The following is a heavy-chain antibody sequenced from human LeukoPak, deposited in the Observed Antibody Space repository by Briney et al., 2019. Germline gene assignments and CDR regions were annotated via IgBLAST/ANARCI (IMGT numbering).Heavy chain of an antibody. CDR3: ARDLVRGYDIWSGYSPTFDS. J-gene: IGHJ4*02. CDR2: INPNSGGT. D-gene: IGHD3-3*01. Sequence: ASVKVSCKASGYTFTGYYMHWVRQAPGQGLEWMGWINPNSGGTNYAQKFQGRVTMTRDTSISTAYMELSRLRSDDTAVYYCARDLVRGYDIWSGYSPTFDSWGQGTLVTVSS. V-gene: IGHV1-2*02. CDR1: GYTFTGYY.